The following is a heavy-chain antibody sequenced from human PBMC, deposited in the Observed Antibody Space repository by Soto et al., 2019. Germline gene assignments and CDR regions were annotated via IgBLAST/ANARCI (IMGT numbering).Heavy chain of an antibody. J-gene: IGHJ3*02. CDR2: IYYSGST. CDR1: GGSISSSSYY. V-gene: IGHV4-39*01. Sequence: SETLSLTCTVSGGSISSSSYYWGWIRQPPGKGLEWIGSIYYSGSTYYNPSLKSRVTISVDTSKNQFSLKLSSVTAADTAVYYCARQGYCSGGSCYWDDAFDIWGQGTMVTVSS. D-gene: IGHD2-15*01. CDR3: ARQGYCSGGSCYWDDAFDI.